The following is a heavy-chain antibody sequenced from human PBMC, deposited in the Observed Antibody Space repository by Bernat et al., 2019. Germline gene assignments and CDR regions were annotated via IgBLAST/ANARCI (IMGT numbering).Heavy chain of an antibody. D-gene: IGHD5-12*01. J-gene: IGHJ4*02. CDR2: IVGSGDNT. CDR3: AKRDVPAPDWLPLLEY. CDR1: GFTFSNYA. V-gene: IGHV3-23*04. Sequence: EVQLVVSGGGLVQPGGSLRLSCVVSGFTFSNYAMNWVRQAPGKGLEWVSAIVGSGDNTYYGDSVKGRFTISRDNSKNTLYLQVNSLRADDTAVYYCAKRDVPAPDWLPLLEYWGQGTLVTVSS.